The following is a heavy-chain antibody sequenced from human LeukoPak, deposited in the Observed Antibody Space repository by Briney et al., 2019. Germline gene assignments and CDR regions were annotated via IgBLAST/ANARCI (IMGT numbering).Heavy chain of an antibody. J-gene: IGHJ1*01. CDR3: ARRRYYDSTGYLE. CDR2: TYYSGST. CDR1: GGFISSSSYY. D-gene: IGHD3-22*01. V-gene: IGHV4-39*01. Sequence: SETLSLTCTISGGFISSSSYYWGWIRQPPGKGLEWIGDTYYSGSTYYNPALKSRVSMSIDTSKNQFSLELRSVAAADTALYYCARRRYYDSTGYLEWGQGTLVTVTS.